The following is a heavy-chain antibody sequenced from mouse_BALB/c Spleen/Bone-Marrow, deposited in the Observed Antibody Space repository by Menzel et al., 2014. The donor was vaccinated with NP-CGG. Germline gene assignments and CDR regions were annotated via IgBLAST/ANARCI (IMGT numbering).Heavy chain of an antibody. CDR2: ISTYYGDA. D-gene: IGHD2-4*01. V-gene: IGHV1S137*01. CDR1: GYTFTDYT. Sequence: VQLQQSGAELVRPGVSVKISCKGSGYTFTDYTMHWVKQSHAKSLEWIGVISTYYGDASYNQKFKGKATMTVDKSSSTAYMELARLTSEDSAIYYCARVITTGYYSMDYWGQGTSVTVSS. J-gene: IGHJ4*01. CDR3: ARVITTGYYSMDY.